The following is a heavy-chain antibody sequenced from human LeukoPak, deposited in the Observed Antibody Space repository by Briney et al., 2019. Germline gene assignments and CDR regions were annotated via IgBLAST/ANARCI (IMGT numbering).Heavy chain of an antibody. Sequence: ASVKVSCKASGYTFTAYYIHWVRQAPGQGLEWMGWISPNSGGTDYAQKFKGRVTMTRDTSISTTYVELSSLTSDDTAVYYCAIQPWGSGNNWYFDLWGRGTLVTASS. J-gene: IGHJ2*01. CDR2: ISPNSGGT. D-gene: IGHD7-27*01. CDR3: AIQPWGSGNNWYFDL. CDR1: GYTFTAYY. V-gene: IGHV1-2*02.